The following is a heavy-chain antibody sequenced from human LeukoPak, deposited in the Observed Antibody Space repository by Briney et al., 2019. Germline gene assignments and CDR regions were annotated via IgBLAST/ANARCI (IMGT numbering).Heavy chain of an antibody. V-gene: IGHV3-30-3*01. J-gene: IGHJ4*02. CDR1: GFTFSSYA. CDR2: ISYDGSNK. CDR3: ARDPTLLRFLEWLLNFYFDY. Sequence: GGSLRLSCAASGFTFSSYAMHWVRQAPGKGLEWVAVISYDGSNKYYADSVKGRFTISRDNSKNTLYLQMNSLRAEDTAVYYCARDPTLLRFLEWLLNFYFDYWGQGTLVTVSS. D-gene: IGHD3-3*01.